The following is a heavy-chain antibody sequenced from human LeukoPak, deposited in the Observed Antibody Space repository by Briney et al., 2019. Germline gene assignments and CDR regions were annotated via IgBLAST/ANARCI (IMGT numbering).Heavy chain of an antibody. J-gene: IGHJ4*02. V-gene: IGHV3-21*05. CDR3: ARDKWELLFYYFDY. CDR2: ISSSGSDI. CDR1: GFTFSSYA. D-gene: IGHD1-26*01. Sequence: GGSLRLSCAASGFTFSSYAMSWVRQAPGKGLEWVSYISSSGSDIYYADSVKGRFTISRDNAKNSLYLHMNSLRAEDTAVYYCARDKWELLFYYFDYWGQGTLVTVSS.